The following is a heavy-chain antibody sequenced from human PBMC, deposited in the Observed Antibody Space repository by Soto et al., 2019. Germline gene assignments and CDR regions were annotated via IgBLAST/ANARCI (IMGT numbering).Heavy chain of an antibody. J-gene: IGHJ4*02. CDR2: MNPDNGKT. CDR1: GYTFTSND. Sequence: QVQLVQSGAEVKKPGASVKVSCKASGYTFTSNDINWVRQAPGQGPEWMGWMNPDNGKTGFAQKFQGRITMTRNTSISTAYMELSSLRSDDTVLYFCARPLCSSTRCGPYFFDSWGQGSLVTVSS. CDR3: ARPLCSSTRCGPYFFDS. D-gene: IGHD2-2*01. V-gene: IGHV1-8*01.